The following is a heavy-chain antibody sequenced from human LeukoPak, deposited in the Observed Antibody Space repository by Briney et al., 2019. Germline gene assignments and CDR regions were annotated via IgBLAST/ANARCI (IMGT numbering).Heavy chain of an antibody. CDR2: MNPNSGNT. J-gene: IGHJ3*02. V-gene: IGHV1-8*01. CDR1: GYTFTSYD. D-gene: IGHD1-26*01. CDR3: ARGRGRNSGSLLDAFDI. Sequence: ASVKVSGRASGYTFTSYDINWVPQATGQGLEGMGWMNPNSGNTGYAQEFQGRVTMTRNTSISTAYMQLSSLRSEDTAVYYCARGRGRNSGSLLDAFDIWGQGTMVTVSS.